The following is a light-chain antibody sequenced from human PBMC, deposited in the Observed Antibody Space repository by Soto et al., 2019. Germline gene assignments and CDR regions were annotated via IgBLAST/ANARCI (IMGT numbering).Light chain of an antibody. CDR2: DNI. V-gene: IGLV1-51*01. CDR1: SSNIGIEF. J-gene: IGLJ2*01. Sequence: VLTQPPSVSAAPGQKVTISCSGSSSNIGIEFVSWYQHFPGTAPKLLIYDNIKRPSGIPDRFSGSKSGTSATLGITGLQTGDEADYYCGAWDNSLSAIVFGGGTKVTVL. CDR3: GAWDNSLSAIV.